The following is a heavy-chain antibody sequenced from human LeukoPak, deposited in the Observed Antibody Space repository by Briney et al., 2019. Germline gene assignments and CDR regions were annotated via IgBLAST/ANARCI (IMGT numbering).Heavy chain of an antibody. CDR3: ARGGDYWSYYYYYMDV. D-gene: IGHD1-1*01. Sequence: ASVKVSCKASGYTFTSYAMNWVRQAPGQGLEWMGWINTNTGNPTYAQGFTGRFVFSLDTSVSTAYLQISSLKAEDTAVYYCARGGDYWSYYYYYMDVGGKGTTVTVSS. V-gene: IGHV7-4-1*02. CDR2: INTNTGNP. CDR1: GYTFTSYA. J-gene: IGHJ6*03.